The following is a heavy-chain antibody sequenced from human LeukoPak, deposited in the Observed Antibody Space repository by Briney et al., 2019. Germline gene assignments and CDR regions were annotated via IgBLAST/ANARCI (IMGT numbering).Heavy chain of an antibody. D-gene: IGHD4-11*01. CDR1: GFGFSNYW. Sequence: GGSLRLSCAVSGFGFSNYWMSWVRQAPGKGLEWVANMNEDGSEKNYVDSVKGRFTISRDDAQDSLYLQMNSLRAEDTAVYYCARDRGYSNFDYWGQGTLLTVSS. J-gene: IGHJ4*02. CDR3: ARDRGYSNFDY. V-gene: IGHV3-7*01. CDR2: MNEDGSEK.